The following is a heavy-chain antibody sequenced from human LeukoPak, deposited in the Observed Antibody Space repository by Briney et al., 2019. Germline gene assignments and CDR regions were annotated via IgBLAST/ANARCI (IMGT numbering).Heavy chain of an antibody. CDR3: ASLQAAAGTLY. CDR2: IWYDGSNK. D-gene: IGHD6-13*01. Sequence: GGSLRLSCAASGFTFSSYGMHWVRQAPGKGLEWVAVIWYDGSNKYYADSVKGRFTISRDNSKNTLYLQMNSLRAEDTAVYYCASLQAAAGTLYWGQGTLVTVSS. CDR1: GFTFSSYG. V-gene: IGHV3-33*01. J-gene: IGHJ4*02.